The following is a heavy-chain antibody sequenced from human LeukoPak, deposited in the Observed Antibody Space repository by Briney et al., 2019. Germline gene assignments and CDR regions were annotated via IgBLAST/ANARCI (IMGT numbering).Heavy chain of an antibody. CDR2: IQYDGNNE. Sequence: PGGSLRLSCAVFGFTFNTYGMHWVRQAPGKGLEWVAFIQYDGNNEYYADSVKGRFTISRDNSKSTLYLQVNSLRVEDTGVYYCAKDVGAYYTGSYSASDYWGQGTLVTLSS. J-gene: IGHJ4*02. CDR3: AKDVGAYYTGSYSASDY. V-gene: IGHV3-30*02. D-gene: IGHD1-26*01. CDR1: GFTFNTYG.